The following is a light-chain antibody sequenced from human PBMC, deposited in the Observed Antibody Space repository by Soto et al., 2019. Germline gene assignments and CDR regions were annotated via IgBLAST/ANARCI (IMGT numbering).Light chain of an antibody. V-gene: IGKV1-39*01. CDR3: QRSYPSPYT. Sequence: IQMTQSPSSLSASVGDSVTVTCRASQSINIYLYWYQQKPGKAPTLLLYGASSLQSGVPSRFTGGGSRTAFTLTSSSLQPVAVASCYWQRSYPSPYTFGQGTKLEIK. CDR2: GAS. J-gene: IGKJ2*01. CDR1: QSINIY.